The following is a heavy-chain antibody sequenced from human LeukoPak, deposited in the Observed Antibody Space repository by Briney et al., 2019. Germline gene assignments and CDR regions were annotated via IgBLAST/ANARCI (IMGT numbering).Heavy chain of an antibody. V-gene: IGHV1-8*01. Sequence: GASVKVSCKASGYTLINYDINWVRQAAGQGLEWMGWMKVNSGNTGYAQKFQGRVTMTRHTSISTTYMELSSLRSEDTAVYYCARGEGNWFDPWGQGTLVTVSS. CDR1: GYTLINYD. CDR3: ARGEGNWFDP. CDR2: MKVNSGNT. J-gene: IGHJ5*02.